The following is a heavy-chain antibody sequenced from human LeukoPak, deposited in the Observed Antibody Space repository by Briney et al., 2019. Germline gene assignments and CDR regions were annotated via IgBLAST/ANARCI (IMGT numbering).Heavy chain of an antibody. CDR2: VSGSGGDT. V-gene: IGHV3-23*01. CDR1: GFTFTSYA. D-gene: IGHD3-10*01. CDR3: AKQDGAMVRGVYPLDY. J-gene: IGHJ4*02. Sequence: GGSLRLSCAASGFTFTSYAMSWVRQATGEGLEWVSAVSGSGGDTYYADSVKGRFTISKDNSKNTLYLQMNSLRAEDTAVYYCAKQDGAMVRGVYPLDYWGQGTLVTVSS.